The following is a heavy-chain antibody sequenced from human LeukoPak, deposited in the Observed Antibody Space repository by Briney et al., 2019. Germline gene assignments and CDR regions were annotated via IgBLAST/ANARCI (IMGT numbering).Heavy chain of an antibody. J-gene: IGHJ4*02. CDR2: INYSGST. CDR1: GGSIIGSTSY. CDR3: ARGYDY. V-gene: IGHV4-39*01. D-gene: IGHD3-22*01. Sequence: SETLSLTCTVSGGSIIGSTSYWGWIRQPPGKGLDWIGIINYSGSTYYNPSLRSRATISVDTSKNQFSLKLNSVTASDTAVYYCARGYDYWGQGTLVTVSS.